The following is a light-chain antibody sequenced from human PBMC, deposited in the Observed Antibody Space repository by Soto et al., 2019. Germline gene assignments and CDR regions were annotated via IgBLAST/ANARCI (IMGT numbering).Light chain of an antibody. V-gene: IGLV2-14*01. Sequence: QSALTQPASVSGSPGQSITISCTGTSDDVAFYNYVSWYQQHPGKAPKLIIFEVTNRPSGVSNRFSGSKSGNTASLTISGLQAEDEADYYCSSYTIRSTYVFGTGTKVTVL. CDR3: SSYTIRSTYV. J-gene: IGLJ1*01. CDR1: SDDVAFYNY. CDR2: EVT.